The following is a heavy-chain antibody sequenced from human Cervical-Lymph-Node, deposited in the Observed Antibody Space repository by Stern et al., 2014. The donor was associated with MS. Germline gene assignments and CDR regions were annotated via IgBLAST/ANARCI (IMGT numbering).Heavy chain of an antibody. Sequence: VQLVESGSEVKKPGASVKVSCKASGYGFSGFYMHWVRQGPGQGLDWMGRINPVSDHKADQQTFQGRVTVTRDTSTSTAYMELRRLRSDDTAVYYCARGPVGYFDLWGRGTLVTVSS. J-gene: IGHJ2*01. V-gene: IGHV1-2*06. CDR2: INPVSDHK. CDR1: GYGFSGFY. CDR3: ARGPVGYFDL.